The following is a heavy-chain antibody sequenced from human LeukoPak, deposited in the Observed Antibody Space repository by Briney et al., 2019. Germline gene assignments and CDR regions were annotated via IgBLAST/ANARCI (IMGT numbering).Heavy chain of an antibody. Sequence: GESLKISCKAAGYTFTHQWIGWVRQMSGSGLEWMGIIYPRDSDTIYSPSFQGHVTISADTSINTAYLEWSSLEASDTAIYYCARHSDVIGAIWGQGTLVTVSS. D-gene: IGHD3-10*01. V-gene: IGHV5-51*01. CDR3: ARHSDVIGAI. CDR2: IYPRDSDT. CDR1: GYTFTHQW. J-gene: IGHJ4*02.